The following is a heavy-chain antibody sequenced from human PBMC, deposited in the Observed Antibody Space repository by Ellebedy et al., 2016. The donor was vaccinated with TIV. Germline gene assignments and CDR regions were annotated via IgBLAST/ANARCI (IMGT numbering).Heavy chain of an antibody. CDR2: NDYNNGGN. Sequence: MPSETLSLTCPVTGVSISIYSWSWIRQPPGKGLEWMGYNDYNNGGNNYNPALKSRVTISVDTSKNQFSLKLRSVTAADTAVYFCARDNWGSLDLWGQGTLVTVSS. CDR3: ARDNWGSLDL. V-gene: IGHV4-59*01. J-gene: IGHJ5*02. CDR1: GVSISIYS. D-gene: IGHD3-16*01.